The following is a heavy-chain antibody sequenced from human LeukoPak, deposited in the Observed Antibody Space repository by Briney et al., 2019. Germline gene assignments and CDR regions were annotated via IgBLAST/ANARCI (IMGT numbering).Heavy chain of an antibody. CDR3: ARVIMYSYSSSWYGGNYFDY. CDR2: ISGSGHDI. V-gene: IGHV3-11*01. Sequence: GGSLRLSCAASGFTFSDSYMTWVRQAPGKGVEWVAYISGSGHDINYSESAKGRFTISRDNAKNSLYLQMNSLRAEDTAVYYCARVIMYSYSSSWYGGNYFDYWGQGTLVTVSS. CDR1: GFTFSDSY. D-gene: IGHD6-13*01. J-gene: IGHJ4*02.